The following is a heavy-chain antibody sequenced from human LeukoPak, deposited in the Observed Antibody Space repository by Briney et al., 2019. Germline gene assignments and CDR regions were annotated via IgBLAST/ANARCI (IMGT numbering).Heavy chain of an antibody. J-gene: IGHJ4*02. D-gene: IGHD2-21*02. V-gene: IGHV3-53*01. CDR3: ARDTAARRVFDY. CDR2: IYSGGST. CDR1: GFTVSSNY. Sequence: GGSLRLSCAASGFTVSSNYMSWVRQAPGQGLEWVSVIYSGGSTYYADSVKGRFTISRDNSKSTLYLQRTSLRAEDTAVYYCARDTAARRVFDYWGQGTLVTVSS.